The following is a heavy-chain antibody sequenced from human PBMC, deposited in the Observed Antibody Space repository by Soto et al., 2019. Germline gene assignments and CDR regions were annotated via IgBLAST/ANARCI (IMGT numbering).Heavy chain of an antibody. D-gene: IGHD3-3*01. CDR2: VSTQNGNT. V-gene: IGHV1-18*01. CDR1: GYTFTSYG. Sequence: ASVKVSCKASGYTFTSYGISWVRQAPGQGLEWMGWVSTQNGNTNYAQKVHDRVTMTTDSSTTTAYMELRSLRSDDTAVYYCARDPLSDYDFWTGDGFDPWGQGTLVTVSS. CDR3: ARDPLSDYDFWTGDGFDP. J-gene: IGHJ5*02.